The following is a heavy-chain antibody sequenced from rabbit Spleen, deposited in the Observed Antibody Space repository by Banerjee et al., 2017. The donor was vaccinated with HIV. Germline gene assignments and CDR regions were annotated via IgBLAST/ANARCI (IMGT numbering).Heavy chain of an antibody. D-gene: IGHD1-1*01. CDR2: IDPIFGST. CDR3: VRDKASFSGDYGPYYFNL. J-gene: IGHJ4*01. Sequence: QVKETGGGLVQPGGSLTLSCKGSGFDFRRYYLSWVRQAPGKGLEWIGYIDPIFGSTYYASWVNGRFSISRENTQNTVSLQVNSLTAADTATYFCVRDKASFSGDYGPYYFNLWGPGTLVTVS. CDR1: GFDFRRYY. V-gene: IGHV1S7*01.